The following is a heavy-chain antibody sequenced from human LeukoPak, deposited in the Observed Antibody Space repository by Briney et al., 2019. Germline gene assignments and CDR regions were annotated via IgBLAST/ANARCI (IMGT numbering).Heavy chain of an antibody. CDR2: INPNSGGT. CDR1: GYTFTGYY. V-gene: IGHV1-2*02. D-gene: IGHD3-22*01. Sequence: ASVKVSCKASGYTFTGYYMHWVRQAPGQGLEWMGWINPNSGGTNYAQKFQGRVTMTRDTSISTAYMELSRLRSDDTAVYYCASTTDYYDSSGPSSDYWGQGTLVTVSS. CDR3: ASTTDYYDSSGPSSDY. J-gene: IGHJ4*02.